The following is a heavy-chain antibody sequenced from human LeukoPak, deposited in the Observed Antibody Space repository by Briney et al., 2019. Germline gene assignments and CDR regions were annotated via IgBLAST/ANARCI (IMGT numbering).Heavy chain of an antibody. J-gene: IGHJ5*02. CDR1: GFTFSSYD. V-gene: IGHV3-30*03. CDR2: ISFDGSNQ. CDR3: ARDDGSSISCYRNWFDP. D-gene: IGHD2-2*01. Sequence: GGSLRLSCAASGFTFSSYDMHGVREAPGKGLEWGAVISFDGSNQYYADSLKGRSPISRDNAKNSLYLQMNSLRAEDTAVYYCARDDGSSISCYRNWFDPWGQGTLVTVSS.